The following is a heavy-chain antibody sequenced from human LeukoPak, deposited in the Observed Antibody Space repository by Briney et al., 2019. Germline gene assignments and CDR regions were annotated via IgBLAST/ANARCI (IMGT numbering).Heavy chain of an antibody. CDR1: GYTFTSYD. J-gene: IGHJ4*02. V-gene: IGHV1-2*02. CDR2: INPHSGGT. CDR3: ARDVGEYCSSTNCYASHY. Sequence: ASVRVSCKASGYTFTSYDIHWVRQATGQGLEWMGWINPHSGGTNYAQKFQGGVTMTRDTSITTAYMELSSLRSDDTAVYYCARDVGEYCSSTNCYASHYWGQGTLVTVS. D-gene: IGHD2-2*01.